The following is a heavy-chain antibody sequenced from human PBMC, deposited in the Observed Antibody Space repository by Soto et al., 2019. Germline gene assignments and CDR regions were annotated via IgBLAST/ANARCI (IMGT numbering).Heavy chain of an antibody. CDR1: GFTVSSNY. Sequence: GGSLRLSCAASGFTVSSNYMSWVRQAPGKGLEWVSVIYSGGSTYYADSVKGRFTISRDNSKNTLYLQMNSLRAEDTAVYYCERQPGPPHSSGGTCYSGYYYGMDVWGPGTTVTVSS. D-gene: IGHD2-15*01. CDR3: ERQPGPPHSSGGTCYSGYYYGMDV. V-gene: IGHV3-53*01. J-gene: IGHJ6*02. CDR2: IYSGGST.